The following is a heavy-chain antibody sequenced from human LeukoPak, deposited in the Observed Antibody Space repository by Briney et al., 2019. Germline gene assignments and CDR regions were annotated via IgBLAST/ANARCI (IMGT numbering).Heavy chain of an antibody. CDR1: GFTVSSNY. J-gene: IGHJ5*02. Sequence: PGGSLRLSCAASGFTVSSNYMSWVRQAPGKGLEWVSTISDSGDSTNYADSVKGRFTISRDNSKNTLYLQMNSLRAEDTAVYYCAKSPIGSYDFWSGYQRNNWFDPWGQGTLVTVSS. CDR3: AKSPIGSYDFWSGYQRNNWFDP. D-gene: IGHD3-3*01. CDR2: ISDSGDST. V-gene: IGHV3-23*01.